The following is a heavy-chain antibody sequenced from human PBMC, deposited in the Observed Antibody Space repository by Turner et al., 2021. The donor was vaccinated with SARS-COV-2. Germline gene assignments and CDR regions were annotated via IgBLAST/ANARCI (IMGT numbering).Heavy chain of an antibody. Sequence: QVQLVHCGAEVKKPGASVNISCKALADTCNGFCSHWVRQAPGHGLEWIGSIHPNDGGSNYAQKFQGRVSLTGDTSISTVYRELSVLRADDSAVYFCATLSVAVAGTNFVSYWGQGSLVTVSS. D-gene: IGHD6-19*01. CDR2: IHPNDGGS. CDR3: ATLSVAVAGTNFVSY. V-gene: IGHV1-2*02. CDR1: ADTCNGFC. J-gene: IGHJ4*02.